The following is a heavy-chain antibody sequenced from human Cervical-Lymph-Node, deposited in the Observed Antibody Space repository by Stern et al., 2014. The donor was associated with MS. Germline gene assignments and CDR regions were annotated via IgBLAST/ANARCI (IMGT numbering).Heavy chain of an antibody. D-gene: IGHD6-13*01. CDR1: GFTFDSYS. CDR2: INTDGSSP. Sequence: EVQLVESGGGLVQPGGSLRLSCAASGFTFDSYSMHWGRQVPGKGLVWVSRINTDGSSPRYADSVKGRFTISRDNAKNMLYLEMNSLRAEDTAVYYCSGSNWYFFDYWGQGTLVTVSS. CDR3: SGSNWYFFDY. J-gene: IGHJ4*02. V-gene: IGHV3-74*01.